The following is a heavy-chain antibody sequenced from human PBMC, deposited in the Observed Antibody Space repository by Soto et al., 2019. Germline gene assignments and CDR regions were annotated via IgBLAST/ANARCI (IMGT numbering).Heavy chain of an antibody. V-gene: IGHV1-2*04. CDR1: GYTFTGYY. CDR2: INPNSGGT. D-gene: IGHD2-15*01. J-gene: IGHJ6*02. Sequence: ASVKVSCKASGYTFTGYYMHWVRQAPGQGLEWMGWINPNSGGTNYAQKFQGCVTMTRDTSISTAYMELSRLRSDETAVYYCARGDVVVVAATRDYYYYGMDVWGQGTTVTSP. CDR3: ARGDVVVVAATRDYYYYGMDV.